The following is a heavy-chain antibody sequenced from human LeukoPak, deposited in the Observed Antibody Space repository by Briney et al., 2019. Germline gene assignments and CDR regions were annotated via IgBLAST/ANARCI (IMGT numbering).Heavy chain of an antibody. V-gene: IGHV3-66*01. Sequence: GGSLRLSCAASGFTVSSNYMSWVRQAPGKGLEWVSVLYSGGRTYYADSVKSRFTISRDNSKNTLFLQMNSLRVEDTAVYYCARDLAYYYDNFYDWGQGTLVTVSS. CDR3: ARDLAYYYDNFYD. J-gene: IGHJ4*02. CDR1: GFTVSSNY. CDR2: LYSGGRT. D-gene: IGHD3-22*01.